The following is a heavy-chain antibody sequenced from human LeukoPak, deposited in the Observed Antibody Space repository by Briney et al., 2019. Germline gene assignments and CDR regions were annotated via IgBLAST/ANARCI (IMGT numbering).Heavy chain of an antibody. CDR1: GGSFSGYY. J-gene: IGHJ5*02. CDR3: ARGVYDFWSGSTNWFDP. D-gene: IGHD3-3*01. CDR2: INHSGST. Sequence: PSETLSLTCAVYGGSFSGYYWSWIRQPPGKGLEWIGEINHSGSTNDNPSLKSRVTISVDTSKNQFSLKLSSVTAADTAVYYCARGVYDFWSGSTNWFDPWGQGTLVTVSS. V-gene: IGHV4-34*01.